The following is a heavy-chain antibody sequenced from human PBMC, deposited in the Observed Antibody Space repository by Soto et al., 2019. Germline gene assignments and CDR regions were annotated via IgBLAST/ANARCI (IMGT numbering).Heavy chain of an antibody. J-gene: IGHJ3*02. CDR2: ISYDGSNK. CDR3: ARSLDQQLVLIGASAFDI. Sequence: QVQLVESGGGVVQPGRSLRLSCAASGFTFSSYAMHWVRQAPGKGLEWVAVISYDGSNKYYADAVKGRFTISRDNSKNTLYLQMTSLRAEDTAVYYCARSLDQQLVLIGASAFDIWGQGTMVTVSS. D-gene: IGHD6-13*01. CDR1: GFTFSSYA. V-gene: IGHV3-30-3*01.